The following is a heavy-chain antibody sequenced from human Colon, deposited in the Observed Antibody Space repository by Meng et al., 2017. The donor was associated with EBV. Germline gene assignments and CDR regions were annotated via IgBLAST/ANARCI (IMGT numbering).Heavy chain of an antibody. CDR3: AREAQQSGYFGP. J-gene: IGHJ5*02. CDR1: GGSISSGVYS. CDR2: IFHSGST. Sequence: QLQLQESASGLVKPSQTLSLTCVVSGGSISSGVYSWTWIRQPPGKGLEWIGHIFHSGSTYSNPSLKSRVTISVDRSKNQFSLRLSSVTAADTAVYYCAREAQQSGYFGPWGPGTLVTVSS. D-gene: IGHD3-10*01. V-gene: IGHV4-30-2*01.